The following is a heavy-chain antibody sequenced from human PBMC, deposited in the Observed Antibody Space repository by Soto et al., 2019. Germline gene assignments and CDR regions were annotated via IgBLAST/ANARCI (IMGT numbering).Heavy chain of an antibody. J-gene: IGHJ4*02. D-gene: IGHD3-9*01. V-gene: IGHV3-21*01. CDR1: GFTFSSYS. CDR2: ISSSSSYI. Sequence: EVQLVESGGGLVKPGGSLRLSCAASGFTFSSYSMNWVRQAPGKGLEWVSSISSSSSYIYYADSMEGRFTISRDNAKNPLYLQMNSLRAEDTAVYYCAREDYDIMTGFVYWGQGTLVTVSS. CDR3: AREDYDIMTGFVY.